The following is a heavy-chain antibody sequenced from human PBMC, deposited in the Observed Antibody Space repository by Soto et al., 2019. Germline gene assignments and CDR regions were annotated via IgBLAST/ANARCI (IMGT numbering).Heavy chain of an antibody. CDR1: GYTFTSYG. CDR2: ISGYNGNT. CDR3: ARAGKYYYGSRSTYYSGMDV. V-gene: IGHV1-18*04. D-gene: IGHD3-10*01. Sequence: QAQLVQSGAEVKKPGASVKVSCKASGYTFTSYGVSWVRQAPGQGLEWMGWISGYNGNTNYAQKLQGRVTMTTDTSTSTAYMELRSVRSDDTAVYYFARAGKYYYGSRSTYYSGMDVWGQGITVNVSS. J-gene: IGHJ6*02.